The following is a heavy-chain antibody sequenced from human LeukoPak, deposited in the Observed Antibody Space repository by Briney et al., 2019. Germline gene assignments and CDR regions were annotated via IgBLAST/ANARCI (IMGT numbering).Heavy chain of an antibody. CDR2: INEHGTSQ. J-gene: IGHJ1*01. CDR3: SKHEGRSFCS. V-gene: IGHV3-7*01. CDR1: GFTFRSYD. Sequence: GGSLRLSCAAAGFTFRSYDMNWVRQAPGKGLEWVANINEHGTSQFYGAAVQGRFTISRDNARHSVSLQMTSLRGEDTAIYFCSKHEGRSFCSWGQGTLVTVSS. D-gene: IGHD1-26*01.